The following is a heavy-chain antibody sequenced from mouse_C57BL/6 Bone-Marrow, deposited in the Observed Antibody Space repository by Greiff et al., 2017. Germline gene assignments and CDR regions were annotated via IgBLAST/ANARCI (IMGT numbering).Heavy chain of an antibody. CDR3: ASGGCCTFDY. J-gene: IGHJ2*01. CDR1: GFTFSSYA. Sequence: EVKLVESGGGLVKPGGSLKLSCAASGFTFSSYAMSWVRQTPEKRLEWVATISDGGSYTYYPDNVKGRFTISRDTAKNNLYLQMSDLKSEDTAMYYCASGGCCTFDYWGQGTTLTVSS. CDR2: ISDGGSYT. V-gene: IGHV5-4*03.